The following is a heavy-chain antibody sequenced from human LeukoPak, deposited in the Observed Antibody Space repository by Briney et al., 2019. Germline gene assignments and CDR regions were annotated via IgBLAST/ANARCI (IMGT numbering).Heavy chain of an antibody. Sequence: GGSLRLSCAASGFTLSSYEMNWVRQAPGKGLEWVSYISSSGSTIYYADSVKGRFTISRDNAKNSLYLQMNSLRAEDTAVYYCARGGGSWYGIDYWCQGTLVTVSS. CDR1: GFTLSSYE. V-gene: IGHV3-48*03. J-gene: IGHJ4*02. CDR3: ARGGGSWYGIDY. CDR2: ISSSGSTI. D-gene: IGHD6-13*01.